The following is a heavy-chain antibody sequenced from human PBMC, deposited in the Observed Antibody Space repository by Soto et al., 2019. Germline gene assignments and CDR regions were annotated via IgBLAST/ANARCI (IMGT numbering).Heavy chain of an antibody. Sequence: ASVKVSCKASGYTFTSYAMYWVRQAPGQRLEWMGWINAGNGNTKYSQKFQGRVTITRDTSASTAYMELSSLRSEDTAVYYCAREDRVRRYFDLLSNDAFDIWGQGTMVTVSS. CDR3: AREDRVRRYFDLLSNDAFDI. CDR2: INAGNGNT. D-gene: IGHD3-9*01. V-gene: IGHV1-3*01. CDR1: GYTFTSYA. J-gene: IGHJ3*02.